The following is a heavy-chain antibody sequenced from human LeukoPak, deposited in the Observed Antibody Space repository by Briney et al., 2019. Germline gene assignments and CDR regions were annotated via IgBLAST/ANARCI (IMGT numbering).Heavy chain of an antibody. CDR1: GGSISSSSYY. J-gene: IGHJ6*03. Sequence: PTETLSLTCTVSGGSISSSSYYWGWIRQPPGKGLEWIGSIYYSGSTYYNPSLKSRVTISVDTSKNQFSLKLSSVTAADTAVYYCAILDRENDCSSTSCYNYYYYMDVWGKGTTVTVSS. CDR2: IYYSGST. CDR3: AILDRENDCSSTSCYNYYYYMDV. V-gene: IGHV4-39*01. D-gene: IGHD2-2*02.